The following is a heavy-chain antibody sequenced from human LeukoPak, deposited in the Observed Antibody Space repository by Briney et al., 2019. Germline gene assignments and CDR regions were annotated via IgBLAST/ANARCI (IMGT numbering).Heavy chain of an antibody. V-gene: IGHV4-39*07. D-gene: IGHD2-21*02. CDR1: GGSISRSRDY. Sequence: SETLSLTCTVSGGSISRSRDYWGWIRQPPGKGLEWIGSIYYSGSTNYNPSLKSRVTISVDTSRNQFSLKLSSVTAADTAVYYCARGGYCGGDCYFYYWGQGTLVTVSS. CDR3: ARGGYCGGDCYFYY. CDR2: IYYSGST. J-gene: IGHJ4*02.